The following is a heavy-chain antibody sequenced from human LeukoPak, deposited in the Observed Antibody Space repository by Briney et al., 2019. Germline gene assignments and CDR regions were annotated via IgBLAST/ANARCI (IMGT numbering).Heavy chain of an antibody. CDR2: IYYSGST. Sequence: PSETLSLTCTVSGGSISSGGYYWSWIRQPPGKGLEWIGYIYYSGSTNYNPSLKSRVTISVDTSKNQFSLKLSSVTAADTAVYYCARDRIGGIAARQYYYYGMDVWGQGTTVTVSS. D-gene: IGHD6-6*01. J-gene: IGHJ6*02. V-gene: IGHV4-61*08. CDR1: GGSISSGGYY. CDR3: ARDRIGGIAARQYYYYGMDV.